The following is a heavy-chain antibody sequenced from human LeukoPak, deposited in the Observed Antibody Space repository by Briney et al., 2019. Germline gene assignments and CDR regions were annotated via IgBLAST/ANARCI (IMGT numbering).Heavy chain of an antibody. J-gene: IGHJ4*02. CDR2: ISYDGSNK. CDR3: AREVEQLVPDY. D-gene: IGHD6-13*01. CDR1: GFTFSSYA. Sequence: GRSLRLSCAASGFTFSSYAMHWVRQAPGKGLEWVAVISYDGSNKYYADSVKGRFTISRDNSKNTLYLQMNSLRAEDTAVYYCAREVEQLVPDYWGQGTLVTVSS. V-gene: IGHV3-30*04.